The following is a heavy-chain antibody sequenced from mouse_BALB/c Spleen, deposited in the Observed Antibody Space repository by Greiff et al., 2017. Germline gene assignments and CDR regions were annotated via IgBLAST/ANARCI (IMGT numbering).Heavy chain of an antibody. CDR1: GYAFTNYL. V-gene: IGHV1-54*01. CDR3: TRGSYDYDPDY. D-gene: IGHD2-4*01. Sequence: VQLQESGAELVRPGTSVKVSCKASGYAFTNYLIEWVKQRPGQGLEWIGVINPGSGGTNFNEKFKSKATLTVDKSSSTAYMQLSSLTSEDSAVYYCTRGSYDYDPDYWGQGTTLTVSS. J-gene: IGHJ2*01. CDR2: INPGSGGT.